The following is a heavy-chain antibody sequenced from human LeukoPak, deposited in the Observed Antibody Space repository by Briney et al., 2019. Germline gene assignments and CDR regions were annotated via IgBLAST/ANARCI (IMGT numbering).Heavy chain of an antibody. CDR2: INPDGRTT. J-gene: IGHJ4*02. D-gene: IGHD3-10*01. V-gene: IGHV3-74*01. Sequence: PGGSLTLSCAAAGFTLSTYWMHWVRQAPGKGLVWVSHINPDGRTTRYANSVTGRFTISRDDATNSLYLQMNSLRAEDTAIYSCARVPSPTSGSGSHDTDFWGQGTLVTVSS. CDR3: ARVPSPTSGSGSHDTDF. CDR1: GFTLSTYW.